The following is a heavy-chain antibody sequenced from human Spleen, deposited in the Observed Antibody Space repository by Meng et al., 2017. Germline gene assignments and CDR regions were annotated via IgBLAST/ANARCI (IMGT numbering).Heavy chain of an antibody. CDR2: IWSNGNTK. Sequence: QVQLEESGGGVVQPGRSLRLSCAASGFTFRNYGMHWVRQAPDKGLEWVAVIWSNGNTKDYADSVKGRFTISRDNSKNTLYLQMDSLRAEDTASYYCAKDHGAPYYFDYWGQGALVTVSS. CDR1: GFTFRNYG. V-gene: IGHV3-33*06. J-gene: IGHJ4*02. CDR3: AKDHGAPYYFDY. D-gene: IGHD4-17*01.